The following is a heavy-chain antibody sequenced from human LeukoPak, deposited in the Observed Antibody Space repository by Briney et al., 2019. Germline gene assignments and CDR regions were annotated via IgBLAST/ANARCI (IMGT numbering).Heavy chain of an antibody. D-gene: IGHD6-6*01. CDR1: GYSFTSYW. Sequence: GESLKISCKGSGYSFTSYWIGWVRPMPGKGLEWMGIIYPGDSDTRYSPSFQGQVTISADKSISTAYLQWSSLKASDTAMYYCARKSAEYSSSNYFDYWGQGTLVTVSS. CDR3: ARKSAEYSSSNYFDY. CDR2: IYPGDSDT. V-gene: IGHV5-51*01. J-gene: IGHJ4*02.